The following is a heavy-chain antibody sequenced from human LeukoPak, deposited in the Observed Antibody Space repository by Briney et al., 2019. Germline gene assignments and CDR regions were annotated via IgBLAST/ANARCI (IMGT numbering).Heavy chain of an antibody. V-gene: IGHV1-8*01. D-gene: IGHD6-13*01. J-gene: IGHJ6*03. CDR1: GYTFTSYD. Sequence: ASVKVSCKASGYTFTSYDINWVRQATGQGLEWMGWMNPNSGNTGYAQKFQGRVTMTRNTSVSTAYMELSSLRSEDTAVYYCARIAAGYSSSWYTDYYHYMDVWGKGTTVTVSS. CDR3: ARIAAGYSSSWYTDYYHYMDV. CDR2: MNPNSGNT.